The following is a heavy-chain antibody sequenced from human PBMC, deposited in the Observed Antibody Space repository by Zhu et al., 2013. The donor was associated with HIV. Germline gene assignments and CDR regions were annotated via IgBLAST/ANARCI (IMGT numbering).Heavy chain of an antibody. J-gene: IGHJ2*01. CDR3: ARVPPHPYYGDYSEWYFDL. CDR1: GDSVTSDDYY. V-gene: IGHV4-61*08. Sequence: QVQLQESGPGLVKPSETLSLTCTVSGDSVTSDDYYWSWIRQPPGKGLEWIGYIYYSGSTNYNPSLKSRVTISVDTSKNQFSLKLSSVTAADTAVYYCARVPPHPYYGDYSEWYFDLWGLAPWSLSPQ. CDR2: IYYSGST. D-gene: IGHD4-17*01.